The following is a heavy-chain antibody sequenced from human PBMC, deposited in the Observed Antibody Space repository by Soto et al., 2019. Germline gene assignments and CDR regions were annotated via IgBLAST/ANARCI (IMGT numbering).Heavy chain of an antibody. CDR2: IYHSGST. CDR1: GGSISSSNW. Sequence: QVQLQESGPGLVKPSGTLSLTCAVSGGSISSSNWWSWVRQPPGKGLEWIGEIYHSGSTNYNPSLTSRVTISVDKSKNQFSLKLSSVTAADTAVYYCARVSPYYDFWSGYRAFDIWGQGTMVTVSS. V-gene: IGHV4-4*02. J-gene: IGHJ3*02. CDR3: ARVSPYYDFWSGYRAFDI. D-gene: IGHD3-3*01.